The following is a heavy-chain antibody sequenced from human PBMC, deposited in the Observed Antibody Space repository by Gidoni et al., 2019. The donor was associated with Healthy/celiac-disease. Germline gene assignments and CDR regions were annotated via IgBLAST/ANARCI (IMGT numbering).Heavy chain of an antibody. Sequence: QLQLQESGPGLVTPSETLSLTCTVSGGSISSSSYYWGWIRQPPGKGLEWIGNIYYSGSTYYSPSLKSRVTISVDTSKNQFSLKLSSVTAADTAVYYCARHNAFGGVIVPGNAFDIWGQGTMVTVSS. CDR1: GGSISSSSYY. J-gene: IGHJ3*02. CDR3: ARHNAFGGVIVPGNAFDI. V-gene: IGHV4-39*01. D-gene: IGHD3-16*02. CDR2: IYYSGST.